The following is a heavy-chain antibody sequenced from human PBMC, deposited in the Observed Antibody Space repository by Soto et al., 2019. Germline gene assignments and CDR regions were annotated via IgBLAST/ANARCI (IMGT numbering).Heavy chain of an antibody. CDR1: GFTFDDYS. CDR2: ISWNSVYI. Sequence: GGSLRLSCAASGFTFDDYSMHWVRQAPGKGLEWVSGISWNSVYIGYADSVKGRFTISRDNAKNSLYLQMNSLRVEDSALYYCALRLSTTLIWGQGTMVTVSS. CDR3: ALRLSTTLI. D-gene: IGHD2-2*01. J-gene: IGHJ3*02. V-gene: IGHV3-9*01.